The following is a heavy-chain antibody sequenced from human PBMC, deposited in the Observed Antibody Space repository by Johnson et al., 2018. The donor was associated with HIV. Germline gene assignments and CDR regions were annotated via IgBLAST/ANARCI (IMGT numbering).Heavy chain of an antibody. CDR1: GFTFSSYA. V-gene: IGHV3-30*04. D-gene: IGHD2-2*01. J-gene: IGHJ3*02. Sequence: QVLLVESGGGVVRPGGSLRLSCAASGFTFSSYAMHWVRQAPGKGLEWVAVISYDGSNKYYADSVKGRFTISRDNSKNTLYLQMNSLRAEDTAVYYCAREAIVVVPAAIQNAFDIWGQGTMVTVSS. CDR2: ISYDGSNK. CDR3: AREAIVVVPAAIQNAFDI.